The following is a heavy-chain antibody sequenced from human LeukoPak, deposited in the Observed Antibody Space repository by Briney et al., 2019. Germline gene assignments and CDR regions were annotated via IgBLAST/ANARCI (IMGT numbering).Heavy chain of an antibody. V-gene: IGHV1-69*13. Sequence: ASVKVSCKASGGTFSSYAISWVRQAPGQGLEWMGGIIPIFGTANYAQKFQGRVTITADESTSTAYMELSSLRSEDTAVYYCARGIDYGGNLDYWGQGTLVTVSS. D-gene: IGHD4-23*01. CDR3: ARGIDYGGNLDY. CDR2: IIPIFGTA. J-gene: IGHJ4*02. CDR1: GGTFSSYA.